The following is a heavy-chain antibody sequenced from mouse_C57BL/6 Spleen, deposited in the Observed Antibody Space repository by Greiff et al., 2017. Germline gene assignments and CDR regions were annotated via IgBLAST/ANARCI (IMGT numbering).Heavy chain of an antibody. Sequence: VQLVESGPGLVQPSQSLSITCTVSGFSLTSYGVHWVRQPPGKGLEWLGVIWSGGSTDYNAAFISRLSISKDNSKSQVFFKMNSLQADDTAIYYCASHRSGGRGSYAMDYWGQGTSVTVSS. CDR3: ASHRSGGRGSYAMDY. V-gene: IGHV2-4*01. J-gene: IGHJ4*01. D-gene: IGHD3-1*01. CDR1: GFSLTSYG. CDR2: IWSGGST.